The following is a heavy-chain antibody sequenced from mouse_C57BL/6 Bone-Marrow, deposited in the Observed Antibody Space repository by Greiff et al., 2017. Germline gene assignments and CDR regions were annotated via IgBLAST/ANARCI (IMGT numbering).Heavy chain of an antibody. CDR2: ISSGGSYT. D-gene: IGHD1-1*01. J-gene: IGHJ3*01. V-gene: IGHV5-6*01. CDR3: AHGSSSAWFAY. CDR1: GFTFSSYG. Sequence: EVKLMESGGDLVKPGGSLKLSCAASGFTFSSYGMSWVRQTPDKRLEWVATISSGGSYTSYPDSVKGRFTISRDNAKNTLYLQMSSLKSEDTAMYYCAHGSSSAWFAYWGQGTLVTVSA.